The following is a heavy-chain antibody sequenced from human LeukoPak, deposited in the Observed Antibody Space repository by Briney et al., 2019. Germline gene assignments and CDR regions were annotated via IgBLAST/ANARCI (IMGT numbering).Heavy chain of an antibody. CDR1: GGTFSSYA. Sequence: ASVKVSCKASGGTFSSYAISWVRQAPGQGLEWMGGIIPIFGTANYAQKFQGRVTITADESTSTAYMELSSLRSEDTAVYYRARDRLPAATTNYYYYYMDVWGKGTTVTVSS. CDR3: ARDRLPAATTNYYYYYMDV. J-gene: IGHJ6*03. D-gene: IGHD2-2*01. V-gene: IGHV1-69*01. CDR2: IIPIFGTA.